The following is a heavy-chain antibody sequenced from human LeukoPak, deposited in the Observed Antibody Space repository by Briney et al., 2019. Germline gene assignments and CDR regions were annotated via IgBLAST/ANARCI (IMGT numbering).Heavy chain of an antibody. V-gene: IGHV3-23*01. CDR1: GFTFSSYA. CDR2: ISGSGGST. J-gene: IGHJ4*02. Sequence: GGSLRLSCAASGFTFSSYAMSWVRQAPGKGLEWVSAISGSGGSTYYADSVKGRFTISRDNSKNTLYLQMNSLRAEDTAVYYCAKVLTDNYDFWSGYYIWEGYFDYWGQGTLVTVSS. CDR3: AKVLTDNYDFWSGYYIWEGYFDY. D-gene: IGHD3-3*01.